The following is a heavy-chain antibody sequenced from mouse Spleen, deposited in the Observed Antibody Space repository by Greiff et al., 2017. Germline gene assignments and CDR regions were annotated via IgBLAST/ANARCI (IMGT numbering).Heavy chain of an antibody. J-gene: IGHJ2*01. CDR1: GYTFTSYW. Sequence: QVQLQQSGAELVKPGASVKLSCKASGYTFTSYWMHWVKQRPGQGLEWIGMIHPNSGSTNYNEKFKSKATLTVDKSSSTAYMQLSSLTSEDSAVYYCARSYGYDVFDYWGQGTTLTVSS. CDR2: IHPNSGST. CDR3: ARSYGYDVFDY. D-gene: IGHD2-2*01. V-gene: IGHV1-64*01.